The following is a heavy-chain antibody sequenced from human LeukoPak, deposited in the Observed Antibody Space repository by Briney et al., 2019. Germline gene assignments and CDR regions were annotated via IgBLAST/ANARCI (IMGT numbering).Heavy chain of an antibody. CDR3: AKDKGAVTGTFDY. CDR1: GFTFSTYA. V-gene: IGHV3-23*01. CDR2: LTGGGGGT. Sequence: GGSLRLSCAASGFTFSTYAMSWVRQAPGKGLGWVSGLTGGGGGTSYADSVKGRFTISRDNSKNTLYLQMNSLRAEDTAVYYCAKDKGAVTGTFDYWGQGTLVTVSS. J-gene: IGHJ4*02. D-gene: IGHD1-14*01.